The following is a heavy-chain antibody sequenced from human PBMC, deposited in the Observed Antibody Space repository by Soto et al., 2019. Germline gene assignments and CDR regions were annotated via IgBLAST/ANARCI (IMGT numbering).Heavy chain of an antibody. CDR1: GGSFSGYY. Sequence: SETLSLTCAVYGGSFSGYYWSWIRQPPGKGLEWIGEINHSGSTNYNPSLKSRVTISVDTSKNQFSLKLSSVTAADTAVYYCARWLAGYYDFWSGYYGAHFDYWGQGTLVTVSS. J-gene: IGHJ4*02. CDR2: INHSGST. D-gene: IGHD3-3*01. CDR3: ARWLAGYYDFWSGYYGAHFDY. V-gene: IGHV4-34*01.